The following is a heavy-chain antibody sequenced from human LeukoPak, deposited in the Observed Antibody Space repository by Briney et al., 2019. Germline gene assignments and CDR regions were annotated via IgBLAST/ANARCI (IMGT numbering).Heavy chain of an antibody. CDR2: IYSSETT. Sequence: SETLSLTCTVPGGSITGYHWSWIRQPPGKGLEWIGYIYSSETTNYKPSLMGRVTISADTSKNQFSLRLTSVTAADTAVYYCARRNDFHIWGQGTMVTVSS. V-gene: IGHV4-4*08. J-gene: IGHJ3*02. CDR3: ARRNDFHI. CDR1: GGSITGYH.